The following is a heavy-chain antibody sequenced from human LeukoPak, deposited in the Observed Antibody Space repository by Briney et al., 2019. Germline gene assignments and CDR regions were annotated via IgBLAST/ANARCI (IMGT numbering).Heavy chain of an antibody. D-gene: IGHD6-13*01. CDR3: TTEGGYSSSWGHYYYGMDV. V-gene: IGHV3-15*01. CDR2: IKSKTDGGTT. Sequence: KPGGSLRLSCAASGFTFSNAWMSWVRQAPGKGLEWVGRIKSKTDGGTTDYAAPVKGRFTISRDDSKNTLYLQMNSLKTEDTAVYYCTTEGGYSSSWGHYYYGMDVWGQGTTVTVSS. J-gene: IGHJ6*02. CDR1: GFTFSNAW.